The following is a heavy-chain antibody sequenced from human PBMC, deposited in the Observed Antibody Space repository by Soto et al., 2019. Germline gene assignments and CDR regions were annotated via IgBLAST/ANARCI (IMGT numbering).Heavy chain of an antibody. V-gene: IGHV4-30-2*01. CDR3: ARDLRDTMILDP. CDR2: IYHSGST. CDR1: GGSISSGGYS. Sequence: SETLSLTCAVSGGSISSGGYSWSWIRQPPGKGLEWIGYIYHSGSTYYNPSLKSRVTISVDRSKNQFSLKLSSVTAADTAVYYCARDLRDTMILDPWGQGTLVTVS. J-gene: IGHJ5*02. D-gene: IGHD3-22*01.